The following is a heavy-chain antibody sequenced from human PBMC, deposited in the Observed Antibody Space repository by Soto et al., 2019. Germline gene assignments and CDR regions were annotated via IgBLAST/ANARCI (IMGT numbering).Heavy chain of an antibody. Sequence: SETLSLTCTVSGGSIGSGGYFWSWIRQPPGKGLEWIGFISYTGSAYYNPSLKSRAAISVDTSKNQFSLKLTSVTAADAAVYYCATMGATAGSYYFQHCGQGTLVTVS. D-gene: IGHD1-26*01. CDR1: GGSIGSGGYF. CDR2: ISYTGSA. J-gene: IGHJ1*01. CDR3: ATMGATAGSYYFQH. V-gene: IGHV4-30-4*01.